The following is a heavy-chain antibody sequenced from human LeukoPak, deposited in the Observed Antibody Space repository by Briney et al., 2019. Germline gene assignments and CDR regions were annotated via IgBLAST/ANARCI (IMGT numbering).Heavy chain of an antibody. CDR2: ISDSGSTI. Sequence: GGSLRLSCAASGFMFSDHYMSWIRQAPGKGLEWISYISDSGSTIYYADSVKGRFTISRDNAKKSLFLQMNRLRADDTAVYYCARDHDSLGYWGQGTLVTVPS. J-gene: IGHJ4*02. V-gene: IGHV3-11*01. CDR1: GFMFSDHY. D-gene: IGHD2-15*01. CDR3: ARDHDSLGY.